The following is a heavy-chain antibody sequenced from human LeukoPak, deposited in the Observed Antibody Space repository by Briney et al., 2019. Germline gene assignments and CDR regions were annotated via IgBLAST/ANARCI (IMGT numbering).Heavy chain of an antibody. CDR2: IKQDGREK. D-gene: IGHD6-19*01. V-gene: IGHV3-7*01. CDR1: GFTFSSYR. CDR3: ARVSSGSRENY. Sequence: PGGSLRLSCAVSGFTFSSYRMNWVRQAPGKGREWVANIKQDGREKYYVDSVKARFTISRDNAKNSLYLQMNSLRAEDRAVYYCARVSSGSRENYWGQGTLVTVSS. J-gene: IGHJ4*02.